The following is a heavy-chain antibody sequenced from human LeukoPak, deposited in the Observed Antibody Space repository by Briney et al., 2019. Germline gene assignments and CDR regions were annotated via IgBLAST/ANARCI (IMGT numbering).Heavy chain of an antibody. V-gene: IGHV3-23*01. CDR2: LSDNGANT. J-gene: IGHJ3*02. Sequence: GGSLRLSCAAFGFAFSSYAMNWVRQAPGKGLEWVSSLSDNGANTYYADSVKGRFTISRDNSKNTLHLQMNSLRVEDTALYYCAGRRDGFDIWGQGTMVTVSS. CDR3: AGRRDGFDI. CDR1: GFAFSSYA.